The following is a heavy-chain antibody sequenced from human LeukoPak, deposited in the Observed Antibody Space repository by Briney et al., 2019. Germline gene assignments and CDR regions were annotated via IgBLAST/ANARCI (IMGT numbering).Heavy chain of an antibody. CDR3: VRDSGGYSSVWYDPFDV. V-gene: IGHV3-7*01. CDR2: IRQDGSVK. Sequence: GGSLRLSCAASGFTFSGYWMIWVRQAPGKGLEWVANIRQDGSVKYYVDSVSGRFTISRDNAKNLLYLQMNSLRDEDTAVYYCVRDSGGYSSVWYDPFDVWGRGTKVTVSS. J-gene: IGHJ3*01. D-gene: IGHD6-19*01. CDR1: GFTFSGYW.